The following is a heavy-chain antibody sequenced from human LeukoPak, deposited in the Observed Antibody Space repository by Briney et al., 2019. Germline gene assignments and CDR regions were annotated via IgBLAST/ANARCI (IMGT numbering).Heavy chain of an antibody. CDR3: ARVGGFGELLYFTPNFDY. J-gene: IGHJ4*02. V-gene: IGHV1-18*01. CDR1: GYTFTSYG. D-gene: IGHD3-10*01. CDR2: ISAYNGNT. Sequence: ASVKVSCKASGYTFTSYGISWVRQAPGQGLEWMGWISAYNGNTNYAQKLQGRVTMTTDTSTSTAYMELRSLRPDDTAVYYCARVGGFGELLYFTPNFDYWGQGTLVTVSS.